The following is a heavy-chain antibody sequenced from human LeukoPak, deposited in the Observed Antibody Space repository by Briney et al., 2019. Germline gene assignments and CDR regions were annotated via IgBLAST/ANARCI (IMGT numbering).Heavy chain of an antibody. CDR1: AFTFSSYS. Sequence: GGSLRLSCAASAFTFSSYSMSWVRQAPGKGLEWVSFISTSSSYIHYADSVKGRFTISRDNAKNSLYMQMNSLRAEDTAVYYCARTSDTSGRLYWYFDLWGRGTLVTVSS. D-gene: IGHD3-22*01. CDR3: ARTSDTSGRLYWYFDL. CDR2: ISTSSSYI. V-gene: IGHV3-21*01. J-gene: IGHJ2*01.